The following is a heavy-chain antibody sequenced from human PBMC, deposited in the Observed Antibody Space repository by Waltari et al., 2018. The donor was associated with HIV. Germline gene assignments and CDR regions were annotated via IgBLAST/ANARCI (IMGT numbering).Heavy chain of an antibody. J-gene: IGHJ4*02. V-gene: IGHV3-74*01. CDR3: ARDRQQSVDY. D-gene: IGHD6-13*01. CDR1: GFTFSSYW. CDR2: INRDGSST. Sequence: EVQLVESGGGLVQPGGSLRLSCAASGFTFSSYWMQWVRQAPGKGLVWVSRINRDGSSTSYAYSVKGRFTISRDNAKNTLYLQMNSLRAEDTAVYYCARDRQQSVDYWGQGTLVTVSS.